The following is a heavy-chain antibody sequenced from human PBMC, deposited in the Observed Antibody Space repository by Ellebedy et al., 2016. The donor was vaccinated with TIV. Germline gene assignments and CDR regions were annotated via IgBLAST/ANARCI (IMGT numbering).Heavy chain of an antibody. Sequence: SETLSLTXTVSGDSVNNYYWTWIRQSPGKGLEWIGHIHYSGTTNYNPSLQSQVAISIDTSKKKVSLNLLSVTAADTAIYFCARRRVAGYYGMDVWGQGATVIVSS. CDR2: IHYSGTT. CDR3: ARRRVAGYYGMDV. J-gene: IGHJ6*02. CDR1: GDSVNNYY. V-gene: IGHV4-59*02.